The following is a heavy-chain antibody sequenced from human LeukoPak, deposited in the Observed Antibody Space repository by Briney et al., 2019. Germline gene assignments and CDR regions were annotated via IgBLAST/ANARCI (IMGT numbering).Heavy chain of an antibody. V-gene: IGHV4-61*02. Sequence: SETLSLTCIVSGDSISRGSHYWSWIRQPAGKGLEWIGRVYTTGSTDYNPSLKGRVSISVDTSRNQFSLRVNSVTAADTAVYYCARGTGSDFESWGQGTLVTVSS. CDR2: VYTTGST. D-gene: IGHD2-2*01. J-gene: IGHJ4*02. CDR1: GDSISRGSHY. CDR3: ARGTGSDFES.